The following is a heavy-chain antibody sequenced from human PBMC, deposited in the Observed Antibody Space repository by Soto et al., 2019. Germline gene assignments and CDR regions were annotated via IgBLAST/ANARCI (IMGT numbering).Heavy chain of an antibody. CDR3: ARGYFDSGHGYDL. V-gene: IGHV5-51*01. J-gene: IGHJ5*02. CDR1: GHLFNNHW. D-gene: IGHD3-10*01. Sequence: PGESLKISCKGPGHLFNNHWIGWVRQTPGKDLEWMGLIFTRDSETKTSPSFQGHVSFYVDNSINTVYLQWTSLNTTDTGIYFCARGYFDSGHGYDLWGQGTLVTVSS. CDR2: IFTRDSET.